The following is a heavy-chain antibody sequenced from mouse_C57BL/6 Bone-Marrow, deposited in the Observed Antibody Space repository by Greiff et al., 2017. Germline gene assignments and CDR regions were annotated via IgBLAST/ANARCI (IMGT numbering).Heavy chain of an antibody. D-gene: IGHD2-4*01. V-gene: IGHV1-55*01. CDR3: ARAAYDYPAWFAY. Sequence: QVQLQQPGAELVKPGASVKMSCKASGYTFTSYWITWVKQRPGQGLEWIGDIYPGSGSTNYNEKFKGKATLTVDTSSSTAYMQLSSLTSEDSAVYYCARAAYDYPAWFAYWGQGTLVSVSA. CDR2: IYPGSGST. J-gene: IGHJ3*01. CDR1: GYTFTSYW.